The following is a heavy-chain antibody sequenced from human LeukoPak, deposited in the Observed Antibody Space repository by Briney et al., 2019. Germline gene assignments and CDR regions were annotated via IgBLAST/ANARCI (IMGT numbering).Heavy chain of an antibody. D-gene: IGHD3-10*01. CDR2: INPSGGST. V-gene: IGHV1-46*01. CDR1: GYTFTSYY. Sequence: AASVKVSCKASGYTFTSYYMHWVRQAPGQGLEWMGIINPSGGSTSYAQKFQGRVTITADKSTSTAYMELSSLRSEDTAVYYCASLTMVRGNYGMDVWGQGTTVTVSS. J-gene: IGHJ6*02. CDR3: ASLTMVRGNYGMDV.